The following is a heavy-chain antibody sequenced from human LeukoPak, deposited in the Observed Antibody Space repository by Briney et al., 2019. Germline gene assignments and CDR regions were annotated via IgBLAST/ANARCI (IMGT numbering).Heavy chain of an antibody. D-gene: IGHD2-2*01. J-gene: IGHJ5*02. CDR2: IIPILGIA. CDR3: AAVVVPAAGDWFDP. CDR1: GGTFSSYA. Sequence: SVKVSCKASGGTFSSYAISWVRQAPGQGLEWMGRIIPILGIANYAQKFQGRVTITADKSTSTAYMELSSLRSEDTAVYYCAAVVVPAAGDWFDPWGQGTLVTVSS. V-gene: IGHV1-69*04.